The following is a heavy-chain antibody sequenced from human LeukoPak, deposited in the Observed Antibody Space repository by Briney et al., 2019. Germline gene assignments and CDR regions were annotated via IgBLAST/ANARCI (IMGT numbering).Heavy chain of an antibody. D-gene: IGHD6-19*01. CDR3: ACYGKTVAGTPYFDY. CDR2: INYRGNT. J-gene: IGHJ4*02. CDR1: GGSISSSSYY. Sequence: PSETLSLTCTVSGGSISSSSYYWGWIRQPPGKGLDWIGIINYRGNTYYNPSLKSRVTISVDTSKNQFSLKLSSVTAADTAVYYCACYGKTVAGTPYFDYWGQGTLVTVSS. V-gene: IGHV4-39*07.